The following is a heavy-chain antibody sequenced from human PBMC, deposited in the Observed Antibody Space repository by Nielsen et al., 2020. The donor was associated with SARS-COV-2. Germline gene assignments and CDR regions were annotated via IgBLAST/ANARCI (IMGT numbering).Heavy chain of an antibody. V-gene: IGHV3-48*03. CDR2: IGGNGRNI. J-gene: IGHJ6*02. D-gene: IGHD6-19*01. Sequence: WIRQPPGKALEWLSYIGGNGRNIFYADSVKGRFTISRDNAENSLSLQMNSLRAEDTAVYYCARDREQWQVRAYYYYGMDVWGQGTTVTVSS. CDR3: ARDREQWQVRAYYYYGMDV.